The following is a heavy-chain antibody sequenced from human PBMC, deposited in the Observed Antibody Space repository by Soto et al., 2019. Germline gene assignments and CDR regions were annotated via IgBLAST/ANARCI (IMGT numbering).Heavy chain of an antibody. J-gene: IGHJ4*02. CDR1: GFTFSSYS. CDR2: ISYDGSNK. V-gene: IGHV3-30*18. CDR3: AKDRNYYDSSGYLDY. Sequence: PGGSLRLSCAASGFTFSSYSMNWVRQAPGKGLEWVAVISYDGSNKYYADSVKGRSTISRDNSKNTLYLQMNSLRAEDTAVYYCAKDRNYYDSSGYLDYWGQGTLVTVSS. D-gene: IGHD3-22*01.